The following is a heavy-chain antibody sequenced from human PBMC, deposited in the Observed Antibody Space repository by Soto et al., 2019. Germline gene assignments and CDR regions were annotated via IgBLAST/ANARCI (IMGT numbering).Heavy chain of an antibody. CDR2: IYSDDTT. Sequence: EVQLVETGGGLIQPGGSLRLSCAASGFTVSSSYMNWVRQAPGKGLEWVSLIYSDDTTYYADSVKGRFTISRDNSKNTLYRQMNSLRAEDTAVYFCARDRHYYYIMDVWGQGTTVTVSS. J-gene: IGHJ6*02. CDR3: ARDRHYYYIMDV. V-gene: IGHV3-53*02. CDR1: GFTVSSSY.